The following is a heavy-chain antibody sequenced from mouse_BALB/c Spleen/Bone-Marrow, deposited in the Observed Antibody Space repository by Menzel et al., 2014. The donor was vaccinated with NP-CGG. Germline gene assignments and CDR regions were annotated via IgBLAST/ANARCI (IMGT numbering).Heavy chain of an antibody. V-gene: IGHV14-3*02. CDR2: IDPANVNT. D-gene: IGHD1-1*01. J-gene: IGHJ3*01. CDR1: DFNIKDAY. Sequence: EVQLQQSGAELVKPGASVKLSCTASDFNIKDAYMHWVKQRPEQGLEWNGRIDPANVNTKYDTKFQGKATITADTSSNTAYLLLSSLTSEDTAVYYCAVYYYGRSSFAYWGQGTLVTVSA. CDR3: AVYYYGRSSFAY.